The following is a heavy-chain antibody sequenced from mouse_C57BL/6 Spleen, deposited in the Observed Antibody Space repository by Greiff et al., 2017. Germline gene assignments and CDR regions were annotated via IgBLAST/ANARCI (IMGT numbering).Heavy chain of an antibody. V-gene: IGHV2-9*01. D-gene: IGHD2-4*01. J-gene: IGHJ4*01. CDR3: AKRTLYDYDDGYAMDD. Sequence: QVTLKVSGPGLVAPSQSLSITCTVSGFSLTSYGVDWVRQPPGKGLEWLGVIWGGGSTNYNSAIMSSLSISKDNSKSQVCLKMNSLQTEDTAMYYCAKRTLYDYDDGYAMDDWGQGTSVTVSS. CDR1: GFSLTSYG. CDR2: IWGGGST.